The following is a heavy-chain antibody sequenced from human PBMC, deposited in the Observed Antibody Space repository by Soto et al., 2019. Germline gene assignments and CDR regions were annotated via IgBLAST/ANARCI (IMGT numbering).Heavy chain of an antibody. D-gene: IGHD3-10*01. Sequence: QVQLQQWGAGLLKPSETLSLTCAVYGGSFSGYYWSWIRQPPGTGLEWIGEINHSGGTNYNPPLKSRITISLDSSKSQFSLKLSSVTAADTAVYYCARRHYGSWSYYIEWWFDPWGQGTLVTVSS. J-gene: IGHJ5*02. CDR2: INHSGGT. CDR3: ARRHYGSWSYYIEWWFDP. V-gene: IGHV4-34*01. CDR1: GGSFSGYY.